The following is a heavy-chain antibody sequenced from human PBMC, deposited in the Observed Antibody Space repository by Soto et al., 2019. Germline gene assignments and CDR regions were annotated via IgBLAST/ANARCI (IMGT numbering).Heavy chain of an antibody. CDR3: ARSAFRTMIACEFDP. CDR2: INPNSGGT. Sequence: ASVKVSCKASGYTFTGYYMHWVRQAPGQGLEWMGWINPNSGGTNYAQKFQGWVTMTRDTSISTAYMELSRLRSDDTAVYYCARSAFRTMIACEFDPWGQGTLVTVSS. V-gene: IGHV1-2*04. D-gene: IGHD3-22*01. CDR1: GYTFTGYY. J-gene: IGHJ5*02.